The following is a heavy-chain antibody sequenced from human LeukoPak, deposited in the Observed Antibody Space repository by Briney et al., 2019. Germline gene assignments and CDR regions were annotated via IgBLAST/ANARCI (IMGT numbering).Heavy chain of an antibody. V-gene: IGHV4-30-4*01. D-gene: IGHD6-19*01. CDR3: ARVAPNTSSGWYSYFDY. J-gene: IGHJ4*02. Sequence: SQTLSLTCTVSGGSISSGDYFWSWIRQPPGKGLEWIGYIYNSGSTYYNPSLKSRVTISVDTSKNQFPLKLSSVTAADTAVYYCARVAPNTSSGWYSYFDYWGQGTLVTVSS. CDR2: IYNSGST. CDR1: GGSISSGDYF.